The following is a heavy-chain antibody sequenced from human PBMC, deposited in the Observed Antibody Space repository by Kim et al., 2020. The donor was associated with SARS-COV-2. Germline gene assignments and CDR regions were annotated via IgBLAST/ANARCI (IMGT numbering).Heavy chain of an antibody. Sequence: GGSLRLSCAASGFTFSSYWMSWVRQAPGKGLEWVANIKYDESEIHYVDSVKGRFTISRDNAKNSLYLQMNSLRAEDTAVYYCARECSRWPYNFDYWGQGTLVPVSS. J-gene: IGHJ4*02. CDR3: ARECSRWPYNFDY. D-gene: IGHD2-15*01. CDR2: IKYDESEI. CDR1: GFTFSSYW. V-gene: IGHV3-7*01.